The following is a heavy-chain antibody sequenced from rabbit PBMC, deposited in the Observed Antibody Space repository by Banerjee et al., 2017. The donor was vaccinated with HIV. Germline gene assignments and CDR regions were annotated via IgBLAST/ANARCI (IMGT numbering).Heavy chain of an antibody. CDR1: GFSFSSGYY. CDR3: ATTDYAAYGYATNL. CDR2: IYTSSGST. Sequence: QSLEESGGGLVQPGGSLTLTCTASGFSFSSGYYMCWVRQAPGKGLEWIACIYTSSGSTYYATWAKGRFTISKTSSTTVTLQMTSLTAADTATYFCATTDYAAYGYATNLWGPGTLVTVS. J-gene: IGHJ4*01. V-gene: IGHV1S40*01. D-gene: IGHD6-1*01.